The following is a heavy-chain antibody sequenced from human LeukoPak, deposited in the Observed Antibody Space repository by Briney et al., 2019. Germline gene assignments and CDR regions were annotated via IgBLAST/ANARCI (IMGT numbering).Heavy chain of an antibody. V-gene: IGHV3-7*01. J-gene: IGHJ4*02. CDR1: GFTFSHFG. CDR3: VRDGVTYYNDKSFGY. D-gene: IGHD3-22*01. CDR2: IKVDGSKK. Sequence: GTSLRLSCEASGFTFSHFGMHWVRQAPGKGLEWVANIKVDGSKKYYVDSVEGRFTISRDNAKNLLYLRMNSLRAEDTAVYYCVRDGVTYYNDKSFGYWGQGTLVTVSS.